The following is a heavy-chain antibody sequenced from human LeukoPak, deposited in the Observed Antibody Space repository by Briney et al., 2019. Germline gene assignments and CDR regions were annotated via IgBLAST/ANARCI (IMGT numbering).Heavy chain of an antibody. Sequence: TSVPQSLPCTVSGYSISRGYYWGWIRQPPGKGLEWVGCIYYSGRSGSTCYNPSLKSRVTISVGPFKIQFSLRLSSVTAADTAVYYGARLKAYGGTYDTPDYWGLGTLATASS. D-gene: IGHD1-26*01. CDR1: GYSISRGYY. V-gene: IGHV4-38-2*02. CDR3: ARLKAYGGTYDTPDY. J-gene: IGHJ4*02. CDR2: IYYSGRSGST.